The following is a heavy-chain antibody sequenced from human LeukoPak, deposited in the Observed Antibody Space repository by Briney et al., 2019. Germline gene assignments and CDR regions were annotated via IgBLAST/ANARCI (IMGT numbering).Heavy chain of an antibody. CDR1: GGSISSGSYY. CDR3: AREGLNMVRGVIPKEAWGWFDP. V-gene: IGHV4-61*02. Sequence: SETLSLTCTVSGGSISSGSYYWNWIRQPAGKGLEWIGRIYTSGSTNYNPSLKRRVTISVDTSKNQFSLKLSSVTAADTAVYYCAREGLNMVRGVIPKEAWGWFDPWGQGTLVTVSS. J-gene: IGHJ5*02. CDR2: IYTSGST. D-gene: IGHD3-10*01.